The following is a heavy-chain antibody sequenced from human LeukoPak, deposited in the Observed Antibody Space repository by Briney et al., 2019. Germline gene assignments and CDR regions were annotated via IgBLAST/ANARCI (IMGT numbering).Heavy chain of an antibody. V-gene: IGHV3-7*01. CDR2: IKQDGSEK. CDR1: GFTFSSYW. Sequence: PGGSLRLSCAASGFTFSSYWMSWVRQAPGKGLEWVANIKQDGSEKYYVDSVKGRFTISRDNAKNSLYLQMNSLRAEDTAVYYCAGDSAEFWSGYYTAAFDIWGQGTMVTVSS. J-gene: IGHJ3*02. D-gene: IGHD3-3*01. CDR3: AGDSAEFWSGYYTAAFDI.